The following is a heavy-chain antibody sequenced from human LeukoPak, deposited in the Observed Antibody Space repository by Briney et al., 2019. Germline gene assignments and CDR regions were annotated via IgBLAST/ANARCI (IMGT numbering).Heavy chain of an antibody. Sequence: SETLSLTCTVSGYSISSGYYWGWIRQPPGKGLEWIGSIYHSGSTYYNPSLKSRVTISVDTSKNQFSLKLSSVTAADTAVYYCARISTAMVDYWGQGTLVTVSS. V-gene: IGHV4-38-2*02. J-gene: IGHJ4*02. CDR3: ARISTAMVDY. CDR2: IYHSGST. D-gene: IGHD5-18*01. CDR1: GYSISSGYY.